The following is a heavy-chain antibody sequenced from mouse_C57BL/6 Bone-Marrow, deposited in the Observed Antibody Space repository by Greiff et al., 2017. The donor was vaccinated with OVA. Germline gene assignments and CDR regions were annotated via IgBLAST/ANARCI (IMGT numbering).Heavy chain of an antibody. J-gene: IGHJ3*01. CDR2: IYPRSGNT. Sequence: QVQLKESGAELARPGASVKLSCKASGYTFTSYGLSWVKQRTGQGLEWIGEIYPRSGNTYYNEKFKGKATLTADNSSSTAYMELRSLTSEDSAVYFCARRYYYGSSPFAYWGQGTLVTVSA. CDR1: GYTFTSYG. D-gene: IGHD1-1*01. CDR3: ARRYYYGSSPFAY. V-gene: IGHV1-81*01.